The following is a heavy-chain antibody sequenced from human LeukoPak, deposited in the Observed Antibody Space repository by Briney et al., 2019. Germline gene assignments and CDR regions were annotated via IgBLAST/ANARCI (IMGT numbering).Heavy chain of an antibody. J-gene: IGHJ4*02. CDR1: GYTFTGYY. D-gene: IGHD3-22*01. CDR3: AREGFNYYDSSGEPWADY. Sequence: SVKVSCKASGYTFTGYYMHWVRQAPGQGLEWMGRIIPIFGTANYAQKFQGRVTITTDESTSTAYMELSSLRSEDTAVYYCAREGFNYYDSSGEPWADYWGQGTLVTVSS. CDR2: IIPIFGTA. V-gene: IGHV1-69*05.